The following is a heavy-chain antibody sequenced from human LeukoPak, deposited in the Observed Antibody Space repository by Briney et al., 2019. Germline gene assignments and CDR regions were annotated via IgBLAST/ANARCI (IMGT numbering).Heavy chain of an antibody. CDR3: LREYTYGRFDY. Sequence: SQTLSLTCAISGDSFSSDNAAWNWLRQSPSRGLEWLGRTYYRSKWSNDYALSVKSLITINPDTSKNQFSLQLTSLTPEDTAVYYCLREYTYGRFDYWGQGALVTVSS. D-gene: IGHD3-10*01. J-gene: IGHJ4*02. CDR2: TYYRSKWSN. CDR1: GDSFSSDNAA. V-gene: IGHV6-1*01.